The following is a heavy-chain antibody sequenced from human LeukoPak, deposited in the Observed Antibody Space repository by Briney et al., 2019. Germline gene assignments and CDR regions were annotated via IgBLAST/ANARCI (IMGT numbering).Heavy chain of an antibody. V-gene: IGHV4-4*07. D-gene: IGHD3-10*01. Sequence: SETLSLTCTVSGGSISSYYWNWIRQPAGKGLEWIGRIYSSGSTNYNPSLKSRDTMSVDTSKNQFSLKLSSVTAADTAVYYCARDPSSFGGRFDPWGQGTLVAVSS. J-gene: IGHJ5*02. CDR1: GGSISSYY. CDR2: IYSSGST. CDR3: ARDPSSFGGRFDP.